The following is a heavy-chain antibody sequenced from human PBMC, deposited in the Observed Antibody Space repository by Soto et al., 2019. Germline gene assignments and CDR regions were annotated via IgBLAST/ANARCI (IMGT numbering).Heavy chain of an antibody. CDR3: ASQYYGSGSYYNED. Sequence: SETLSLSCAVSGGSISSGGYYWSCIRQHPGKGLEWIGYIYYSGSTYYNPSLKSRVTISVDTSKNQFSLRLSSVTAADTAVYYCASQYYGSGSYYNEDWGQGTLVTVSS. D-gene: IGHD3-10*01. J-gene: IGHJ4*02. CDR1: GGSISSGGYY. CDR2: IYYSGST. V-gene: IGHV4-31*11.